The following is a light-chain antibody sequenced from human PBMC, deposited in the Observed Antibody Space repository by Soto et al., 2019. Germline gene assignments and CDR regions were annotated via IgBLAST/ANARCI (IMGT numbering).Light chain of an antibody. CDR2: GNS. CDR1: SSNIGAGYD. Sequence: QSVLTQPPSVSGAPGQRVTISCTGSSSNIGAGYDVHWYQQLPGTAPKLLIYGNSNRPSGVPDRFSGSKSGTSASLAITGLQAEDEGEYFCSLYTTDSTYVFGPGTKVTVL. J-gene: IGLJ1*01. V-gene: IGLV1-40*01. CDR3: SLYTTDSTYV.